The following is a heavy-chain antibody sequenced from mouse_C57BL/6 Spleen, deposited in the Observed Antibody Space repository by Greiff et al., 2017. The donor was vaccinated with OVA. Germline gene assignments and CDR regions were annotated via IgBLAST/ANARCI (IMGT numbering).Heavy chain of an antibody. V-gene: IGHV5-9-1*02. J-gene: IGHJ3*01. Sequence: EVQVVESGEGLVKPGGSLKLSCAASGFTFSSYAMSWVRQTPEKRLEWVAYISSGGDYIYYADTVKGRFTISRDNARNTLYLQMSSLKSEDTAMYYCTRGGDYFAWFAYWGQGTLVTVSA. CDR2: ISSGGDYI. CDR1: GFTFSSYA. CDR3: TRGGDYFAWFAY. D-gene: IGHD1-1*01.